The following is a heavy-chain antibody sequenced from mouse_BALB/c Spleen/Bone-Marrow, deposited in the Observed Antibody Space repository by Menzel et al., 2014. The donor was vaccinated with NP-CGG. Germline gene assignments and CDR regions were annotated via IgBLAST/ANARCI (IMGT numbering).Heavy chain of an antibody. CDR3: ARASWLXXYXYAMDY. Sequence: QVQLQQSGAELVKPGASVKLSCKASGYTFTSYWMHWVKQRPGQGLEWIGEINPSNGRTNYNEKFKSKATLTVDKSSSTAYMQLSSLTSEDSAVYYCARASWLXXYXYAMDYWGQGTSVTVSS. CDR2: INPSNGRT. CDR1: GYTFTSYW. V-gene: IGHV1S81*02. J-gene: IGHJ4*01. D-gene: IGHD2-2*01.